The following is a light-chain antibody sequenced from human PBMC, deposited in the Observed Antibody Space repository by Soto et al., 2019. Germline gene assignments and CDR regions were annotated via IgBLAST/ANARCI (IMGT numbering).Light chain of an antibody. CDR3: QQYNSYSPWT. Sequence: DIQMTQSPSSPSASVGDRVTITCRASQGISNYLAWYQQKPGKAPKLLIYDASSLESGVPSRFIGSGSGTEFTLTISSLQPDDFATYYCQQYNSYSPWTFGQGTKVDIK. CDR2: DAS. J-gene: IGKJ1*01. CDR1: QGISNY. V-gene: IGKV1-5*01.